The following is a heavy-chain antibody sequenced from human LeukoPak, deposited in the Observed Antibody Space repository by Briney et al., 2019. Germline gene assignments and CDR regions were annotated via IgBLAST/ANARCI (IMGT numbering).Heavy chain of an antibody. CDR2: MYTSGST. D-gene: IGHD6-6*01. J-gene: IGHJ6*03. V-gene: IGHV4-61*02. Sequence: SETLSLTCTVSSGSISSGSYYWSWIRQPAGKGLEWIGRMYTSGSTNYNPSLKSRFTISVDTSKNQFSLKLSSVTAADTAVYYCARGASSSSAIGYYYYYMDVWGKGTTVTVSS. CDR1: SGSISSGSYY. CDR3: ARGASSSSAIGYYYYYMDV.